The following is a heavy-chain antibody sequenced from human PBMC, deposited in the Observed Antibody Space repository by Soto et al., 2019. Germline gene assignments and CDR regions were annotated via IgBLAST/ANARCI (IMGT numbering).Heavy chain of an antibody. CDR1: GGSFNNYY. CDR2: INHSGGT. Sequence: QVQLQQWGAGLLKPSETLSLTCAVYGGSFNNYYWSWIRQPPGKGLEWMGEINHSGGTNYNPSLKSRVTISLDTSKNQFSLELSSVTAADTAVYYCAKGGGSLWSWGQGTLVTVSS. D-gene: IGHD3-10*01. V-gene: IGHV4-34*01. J-gene: IGHJ5*02. CDR3: AKGGGSLWS.